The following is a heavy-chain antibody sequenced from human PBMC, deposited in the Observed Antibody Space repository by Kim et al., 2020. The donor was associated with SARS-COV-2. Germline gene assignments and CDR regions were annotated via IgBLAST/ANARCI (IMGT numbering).Heavy chain of an antibody. CDR2: IYPGDSDT. CDR1: GYSFTSYW. Sequence: GESLKISCKGSGYSFTSYWIGWVRQMPGKGLEWMGIIYPGDSDTRYSPSFQGQVTISADKSISTAYLQWSSLQASDTAMYYCARRTIAVAAPRNAFDIWGQGTMVTVSS. V-gene: IGHV5-51*01. J-gene: IGHJ3*02. CDR3: ARRTIAVAAPRNAFDI. D-gene: IGHD6-19*01.